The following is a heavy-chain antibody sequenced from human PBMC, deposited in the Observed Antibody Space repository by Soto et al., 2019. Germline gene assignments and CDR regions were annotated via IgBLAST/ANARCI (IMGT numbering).Heavy chain of an antibody. CDR3: ARVPLPIQRAAAGLWSSYEAEYGMDV. D-gene: IGHD6-13*01. V-gene: IGHV2-26*01. CDR1: GFSLSNARVG. Sequence: GSGPTLVNPTETLTLTCTVSGFSLSNARVGVSWIRQPPGKALEWLAHIFSNDEKSYSTSLKSRLTISKDTSKSQVVLTMTNMDPVDTATYYCARVPLPIQRAAAGLWSSYEAEYGMDVWGQGTTVTVSS. J-gene: IGHJ6*02. CDR2: IFSNDEK.